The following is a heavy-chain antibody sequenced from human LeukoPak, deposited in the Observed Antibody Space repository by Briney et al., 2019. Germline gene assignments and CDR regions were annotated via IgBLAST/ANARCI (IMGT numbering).Heavy chain of an antibody. Sequence: GESLKISCRASGYTFTHYWVAWVRHVPGKGLEWMGFIWPGDSQTLYSPSFQGQVTISADKSISTAYLQWSSLKASDTAMYYCARLNVAAAGTKFDYWGQGTLVTVSS. D-gene: IGHD6-13*01. J-gene: IGHJ4*02. V-gene: IGHV5-51*01. CDR1: GYTFTHYW. CDR2: IWPGDSQT. CDR3: ARLNVAAAGTKFDY.